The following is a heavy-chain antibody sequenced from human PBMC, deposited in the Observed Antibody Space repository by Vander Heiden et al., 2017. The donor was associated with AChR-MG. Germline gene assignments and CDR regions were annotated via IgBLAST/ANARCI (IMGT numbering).Heavy chain of an antibody. Sequence: QVQLVQSGAEVKKPGSSVKVSCKASGGTFSSYAISWVRQAPGQGLEWMGGIIPIFGTANYAQKFQGRVTITADESTSTAYMELSSLRSEDTAVYYCARVFSRLKYSSSAETDYWGQGTLVTVSS. CDR1: GGTFSSYA. CDR3: ARVFSRLKYSSSAETDY. V-gene: IGHV1-69*01. CDR2: IIPIFGTA. D-gene: IGHD6-6*01. J-gene: IGHJ4*02.